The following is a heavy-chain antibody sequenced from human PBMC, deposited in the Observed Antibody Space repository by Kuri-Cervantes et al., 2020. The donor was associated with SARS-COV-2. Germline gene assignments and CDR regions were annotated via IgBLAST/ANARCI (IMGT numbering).Heavy chain of an antibody. CDR2: ISYDGSNK. CDR1: GFTFSSYA. CDR3: ARDVDDYGDYPAY. D-gene: IGHD4-17*01. J-gene: IGHJ4*02. V-gene: IGHV3-30*01. Sequence: GGSLRLSCAASGFTFSSYAMSWVRQAPGKGLEWVAVISYDGSNKYYADSVKGRFTISRDNSKNTLYLQMNSLRAEDTAVYYCARDVDDYGDYPAYWGQGTLVTVSS.